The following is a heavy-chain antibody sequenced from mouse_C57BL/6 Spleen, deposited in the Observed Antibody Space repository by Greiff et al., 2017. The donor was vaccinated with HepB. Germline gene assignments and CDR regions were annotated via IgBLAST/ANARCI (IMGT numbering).Heavy chain of an antibody. D-gene: IGHD2-4*01. CDR2: ISSGGSYT. V-gene: IGHV5-6*02. Sequence: EVKLLESGGDLVKPGGSLKLSCAASGFTFSSYGMSWVRQTPDKRLEWVATISSGGSYTYYPDSVKGRFTISRDNAKNTLYLQMSSLKSEDTAMYYCARREITTGVYFDYWGQGTTLTVSS. CDR1: GFTFSSYG. J-gene: IGHJ2*01. CDR3: ARREITTGVYFDY.